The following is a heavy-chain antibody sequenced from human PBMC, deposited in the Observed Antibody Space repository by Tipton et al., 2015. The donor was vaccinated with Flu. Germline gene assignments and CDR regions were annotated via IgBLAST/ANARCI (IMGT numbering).Heavy chain of an antibody. D-gene: IGHD3-10*02. CDR3: ARLSYYDVDLKNFYFDY. J-gene: IGHJ4*02. CDR2: INYSGSI. CDR1: GGSITSSNYY. V-gene: IGHV4-39*01. Sequence: GLVKPSETLSLTCTVSGGSITSSNYYWDWIRQPPGKGLEWIASINYSGSIYYKPSLRSRVTMSIDTSKNRFSLMLRSVTAADTAVYYCARLSYYDVDLKNFYFDYWGQGALVTVSS.